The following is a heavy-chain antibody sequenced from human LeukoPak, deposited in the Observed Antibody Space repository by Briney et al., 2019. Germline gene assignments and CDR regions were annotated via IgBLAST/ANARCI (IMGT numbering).Heavy chain of an antibody. CDR2: ISSSSSYI. V-gene: IGHV3-21*01. Sequence: GGSLRLSCAASGLTFSSYSMNWVRQAPGKGLEWVSSISSSSSYIYYADSVKGRFTISRDNAKNSLYLQMNSLRAEDTAVYYCARDLYCSSTSCPDYGMDVWGKGTTVTVSS. CDR1: GLTFSSYS. J-gene: IGHJ6*04. D-gene: IGHD2-2*01. CDR3: ARDLYCSSTSCPDYGMDV.